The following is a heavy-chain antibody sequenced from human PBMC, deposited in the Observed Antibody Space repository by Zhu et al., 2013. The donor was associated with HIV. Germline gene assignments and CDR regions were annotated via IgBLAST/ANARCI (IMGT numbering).Heavy chain of an antibody. CDR1: GGTFSSYA. Sequence: QVQLVQSGAEVKKPGSSVKVSCKASGGTFSSYAISWVRQAPGQGLEWMGGIIPIFGTANYAQKFQGRVTITADKSTSTAYMELSSLRSEDTAVYYCARKGAGKDYDLEGGMDVWGQGTTVTVSS. J-gene: IGHJ6*02. D-gene: IGHD3-3*01. CDR2: IIPIFGTA. V-gene: IGHV1-69*06. CDR3: ARKGAGKDYDLEGGMDV.